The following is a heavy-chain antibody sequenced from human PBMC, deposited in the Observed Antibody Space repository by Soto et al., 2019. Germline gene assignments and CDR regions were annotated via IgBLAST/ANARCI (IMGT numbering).Heavy chain of an antibody. CDR2: IWYDGSNK. J-gene: IGHJ6*02. V-gene: IGHV3-33*01. D-gene: IGHD6-19*01. Sequence: QVQLVESGGGVAQPGRSKRLSCTVSGFTFSGHAMHWVRQAPGKGLEWVTKIWYDGSNKYYAESVKGRFTISRDNSKNTLYLQMNSLRVEDTAVYYCARDGQGLAPYALDVWGQGTSVTVSS. CDR1: GFTFSGHA. CDR3: ARDGQGLAPYALDV.